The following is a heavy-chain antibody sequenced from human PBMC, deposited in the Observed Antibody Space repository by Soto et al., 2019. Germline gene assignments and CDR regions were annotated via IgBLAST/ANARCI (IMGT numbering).Heavy chain of an antibody. D-gene: IGHD6-6*01. CDR3: AREGYSSSSLGRFDY. CDR2: IYHSGST. CDR1: GGSISSSNW. J-gene: IGHJ4*02. V-gene: IGHV4-4*02. Sequence: KASETLSLTCAVSGGSISSSNWWSWVRQPPGKGLEWIGEIYHSGSTNYNPSLKSRVTISVDKSKNQFSLKLSSVTAADTAVYYCAREGYSSSSLGRFDYWGQGTLVTVSS.